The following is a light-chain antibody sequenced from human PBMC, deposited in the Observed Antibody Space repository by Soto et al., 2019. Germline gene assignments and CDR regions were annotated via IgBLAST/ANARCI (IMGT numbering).Light chain of an antibody. J-gene: IGLJ2*01. CDR2: DVS. V-gene: IGLV2-11*01. CDR3: CSYAGSIVV. Sequence: QSALTQPRSVSGSPGQSVTISCTGTSSDVGGYNYVSWYQQHPGQAPKLMIYDVSTRPSGVPDRFSGSKSGNTASLTISGLQAEEEADYYCCSYAGSIVVFGGGTKLTVL. CDR1: SSDVGGYNY.